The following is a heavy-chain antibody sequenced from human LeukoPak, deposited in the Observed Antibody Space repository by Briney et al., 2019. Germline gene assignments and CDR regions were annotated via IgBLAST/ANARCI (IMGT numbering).Heavy chain of an antibody. CDR2: IRYDGSNK. D-gene: IGHD2-2*02. V-gene: IGHV3-30*02. Sequence: GGSLRLSCAASGFTFSSHWMHWVRQAPGKGLEWVAFIRYDGSNKYYADSVKGRFTISRDNSKNTLYLQMNSLRAEDTAVYYCAKDLGDIVVVPAAIGNVKDAFDIWGQGTMVTVSS. CDR3: AKDLGDIVVVPAAIGNVKDAFDI. J-gene: IGHJ3*02. CDR1: GFTFSSHW.